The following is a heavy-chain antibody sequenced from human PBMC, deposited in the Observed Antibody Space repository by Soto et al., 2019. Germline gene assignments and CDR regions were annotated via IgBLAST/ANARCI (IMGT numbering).Heavy chain of an antibody. D-gene: IGHD3-10*01. J-gene: IGHJ5*02. V-gene: IGHV4-34*01. Sequence: NPSETLSLTCTVSGASFNDNHCSWSRQSPGKGLDWIGDINHAGDTYYNPSLKSRLVISVDTSKSQFSLMLSSVTAADTAVYYCARVARTAPMSRGIRGFFGPWGLGTLVTVSS. CDR2: INHAGDT. CDR3: ARVARTAPMSRGIRGFFGP. CDR1: GASFNDNH.